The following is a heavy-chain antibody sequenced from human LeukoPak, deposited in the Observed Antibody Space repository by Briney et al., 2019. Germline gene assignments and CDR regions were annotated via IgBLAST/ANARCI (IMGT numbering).Heavy chain of an antibody. CDR3: ARLRNYYDRSGYKQLWFDP. J-gene: IGHJ5*02. V-gene: IGHV4-59*01. CDR2: MYYSGST. CDR1: GGSISSYH. Sequence: PSETLSLTCTVSGGSISSYHWSWIRQPPGKGLEWIGNMYYSGSTNYNPSLRSRVTISVDTSKNQFSLKLSSVTAADTAVYYCARLRNYYDRSGYKQLWFDPWGQGTLVTASS. D-gene: IGHD3-22*01.